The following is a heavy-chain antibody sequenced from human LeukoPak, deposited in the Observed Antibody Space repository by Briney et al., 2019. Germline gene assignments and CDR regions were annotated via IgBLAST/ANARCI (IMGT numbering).Heavy chain of an antibody. CDR1: GFAFSSYG. D-gene: IGHD3-10*01. CDR3: ARDPSAYYGSGSYYSYGMDV. CDR2: IWYDGSNK. Sequence: GGSLRLSCAASGFAFSSYGMHWVRQAPGKGLEWVAVIWYDGSNKYYADSVKGRFTISRDNSKNTLYLQMNSLRAEDTAVYYCARDPSAYYGSGSYYSYGMDVWGQGTTVTVSS. V-gene: IGHV3-33*01. J-gene: IGHJ6*02.